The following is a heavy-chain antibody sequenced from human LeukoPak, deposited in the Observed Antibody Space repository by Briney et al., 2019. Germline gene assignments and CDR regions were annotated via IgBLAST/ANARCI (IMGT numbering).Heavy chain of an antibody. V-gene: IGHV4-39*07. CDR2: IYYSGST. Sequence: SETLSLTCTVSGGSISSSSYYWGWIRQPPGKGLEWIGSIYYSGSTYYNPSLKSRVTISVDTSKNQFSLKLSSVTAADTAVYYCARGIGSGWYLGGYYFDYWGQGTLVTVSS. J-gene: IGHJ4*02. CDR1: GGSISSSSYY. D-gene: IGHD6-19*01. CDR3: ARGIGSGWYLGGYYFDY.